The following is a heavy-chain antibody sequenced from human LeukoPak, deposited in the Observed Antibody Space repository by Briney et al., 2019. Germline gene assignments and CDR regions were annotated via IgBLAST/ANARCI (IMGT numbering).Heavy chain of an antibody. D-gene: IGHD1-26*01. CDR1: GFTFSSYG. J-gene: IGHJ3*02. CDR2: ISVSGGST. V-gene: IGHV3-23*01. CDR3: AKPRDSIVGATTPTRLATLDI. Sequence: GGSLRLSCAASGFTFSSYGMSWVRQAPGKGLEWVAAISVSGGSTNYADSVKGRFTISRDNSKNALYLQMNSPRAEDTAVYYCAKPRDSIVGATTPTRLATLDIWGQGTMVTVSS.